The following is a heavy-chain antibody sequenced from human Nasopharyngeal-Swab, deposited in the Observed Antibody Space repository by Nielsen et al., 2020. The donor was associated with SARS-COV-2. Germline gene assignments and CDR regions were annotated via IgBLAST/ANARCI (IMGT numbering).Heavy chain of an antibody. J-gene: IGHJ6*02. CDR2: ISSSSSYI. CDR3: ARDGLDYDFWSAYFMDV. D-gene: IGHD3-3*01. V-gene: IGHV3-21*01. CDR1: GFTFNNYN. Sequence: WESLRLSCAASGFTFNNYNFNWVRQAPGKGLEWVSSISSSSSYIYYADSVKGRFTISRDNAKNSLYLQMNSLRAEDTAVYYCARDGLDYDFWSAYFMDVWGQGTTVTVSS.